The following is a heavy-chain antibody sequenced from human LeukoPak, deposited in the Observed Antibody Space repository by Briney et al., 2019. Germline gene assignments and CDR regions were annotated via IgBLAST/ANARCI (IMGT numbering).Heavy chain of an antibody. D-gene: IGHD3-9*01. CDR1: GYSFTSYW. Sequence: GESLKISCKGFGYSFTSYWIGWVRKMPGKGLEWMGIIYPGVSDIKYSPSFKGQVTISADRSSNTAYLQWSSLKASDTAMYYCARNSEYYDMWTGYLGYWGQGTLVTVSA. J-gene: IGHJ4*02. V-gene: IGHV5-51*01. CDR3: ARNSEYYDMWTGYLGY. CDR2: IYPGVSDI.